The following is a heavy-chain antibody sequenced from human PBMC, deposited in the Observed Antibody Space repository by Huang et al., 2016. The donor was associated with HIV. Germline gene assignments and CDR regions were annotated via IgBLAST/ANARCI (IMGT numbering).Heavy chain of an antibody. J-gene: IGHJ3*02. D-gene: IGHD3-22*01. Sequence: EVQLVESGGGLVQPGGSLRLSCAASGFTFTSFSVNLVRQAPGNVLGWISYISRGSGLHYADSVKGRFTITRDNAKNSLYLQMNGLRAEDTAVYYCARGTVYYDSSGRGAFDIWGQGTMVTVSS. CDR1: GFTFTSFS. CDR3: ARGTVYYDSSGRGAFDI. V-gene: IGHV3-48*01. CDR2: ISRGSGL.